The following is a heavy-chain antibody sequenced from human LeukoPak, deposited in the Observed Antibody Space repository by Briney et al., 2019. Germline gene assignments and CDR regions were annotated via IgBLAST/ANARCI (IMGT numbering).Heavy chain of an antibody. Sequence: SETLSLTCTVSGGSISSYYWSWIRQPARKGLEWIGRIYTSGSTNYNPSLKSRVTMSVDTSKSQLSLKLSSVTAADSAVYYCARGFTIFGVVIIGEGFDIWGQGTMVTVSS. D-gene: IGHD3-3*01. V-gene: IGHV4-4*07. CDR2: IYTSGST. CDR1: GGSISSYY. CDR3: ARGFTIFGVVIIGEGFDI. J-gene: IGHJ3*02.